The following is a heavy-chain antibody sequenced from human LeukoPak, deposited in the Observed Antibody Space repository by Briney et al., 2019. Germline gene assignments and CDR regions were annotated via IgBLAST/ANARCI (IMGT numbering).Heavy chain of an antibody. J-gene: IGHJ3*02. D-gene: IGHD2-15*01. V-gene: IGHV3-23*01. CDR1: GFTFSSYA. Sequence: GGSLRLSCAASGFTFSSYAMSWVRQAPGKGLEWVSAISGSGGSTYYADSVKGRFTISRDNSKNTLYLQMNSLRAEDTAVYYCAKDIVVVVAPTPHDAFDIWGQGTMVTVSS. CDR3: AKDIVVVVAPTPHDAFDI. CDR2: ISGSGGST.